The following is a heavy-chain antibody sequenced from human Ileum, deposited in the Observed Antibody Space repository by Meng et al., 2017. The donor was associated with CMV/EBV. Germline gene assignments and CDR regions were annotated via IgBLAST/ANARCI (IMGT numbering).Heavy chain of an antibody. D-gene: IGHD3-10*02. CDR2: INNDGSDV. Sequence: LRLSCRDSGLSFSSHWMHWVRQARGKGLVWVARINNDGSDVKYADSVKGRFTMSRDNAENTLYLQMTGLRAEDTAVYYCSRGNVGPDYWGQGNLVTVSS. J-gene: IGHJ4*02. CDR1: GLSFSSHW. CDR3: SRGNVGPDY. V-gene: IGHV3-74*01.